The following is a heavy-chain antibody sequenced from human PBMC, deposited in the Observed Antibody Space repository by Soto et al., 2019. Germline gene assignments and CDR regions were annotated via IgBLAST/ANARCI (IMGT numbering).Heavy chain of an antibody. V-gene: IGHV1-69*13. CDR2: IIPIFGTA. J-gene: IGHJ3*02. D-gene: IGHD1-26*01. Sequence: GASVKVSCKASGGTFSSYAISWVRQAPGQGLEWMGGIIPIFGTANYAQKFQGRVTITADESTSTAYMELSSLRSEDTAVYYCARDRSMSEQGARGAFDIWGQGTMVTVSS. CDR3: ARDRSMSEQGARGAFDI. CDR1: GGTFSSYA.